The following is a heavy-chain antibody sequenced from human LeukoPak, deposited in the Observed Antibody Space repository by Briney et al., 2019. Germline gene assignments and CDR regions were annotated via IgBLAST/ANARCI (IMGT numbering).Heavy chain of an antibody. J-gene: IGHJ4*02. D-gene: IGHD6-13*01. V-gene: IGHV3-23*01. CDR2: ISGSGGST. Sequence: QSGGSLRLSCAASGFTFSSYAMSWVRQAPGKGLEWVSAISGSGGSTYYADSVKGRFTISRDNSKNTLYLQMNSLRAEDTAVYYCAKAGYSSSWFRLPFDYWGQGTLVTVSS. CDR3: AKAGYSSSWFRLPFDY. CDR1: GFTFSSYA.